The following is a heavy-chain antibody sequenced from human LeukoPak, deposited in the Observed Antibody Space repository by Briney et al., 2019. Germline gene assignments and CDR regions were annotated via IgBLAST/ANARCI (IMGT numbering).Heavy chain of an antibody. CDR1: GFTFSTYS. D-gene: IGHD3-3*01. J-gene: IGHJ4*02. CDR3: AKDHYWSIDY. Sequence: GGSLRLSCAASGFTFSTYSMNWVRHAPGQGLVWVSRIKGDGISTNYADSVKGRFTISRDIAKNTLYLQMNSLRAEDTGVYYCAKDHYWSIDYWGRGTLVTVSS. V-gene: IGHV3-74*01. CDR2: IKGDGIST.